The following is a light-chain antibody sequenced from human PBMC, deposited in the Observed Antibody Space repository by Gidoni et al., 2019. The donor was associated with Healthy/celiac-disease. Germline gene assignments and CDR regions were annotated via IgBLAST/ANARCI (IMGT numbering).Light chain of an antibody. CDR1: QSVSSY. Sequence: EIVLTQSPATLSLSPGESATLSCRASQSVSSYLACYQQKPGQAPRLLISDASNRATGNPARFSGSGSGTDFTLTISSLEPEDFAVYCCQQRSNWPPKTFXGXTKVEIK. CDR2: DAS. CDR3: QQRSNWPPKT. V-gene: IGKV3-11*01. J-gene: IGKJ4*01.